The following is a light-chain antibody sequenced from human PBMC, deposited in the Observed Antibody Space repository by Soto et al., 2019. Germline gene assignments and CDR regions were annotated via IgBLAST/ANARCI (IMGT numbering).Light chain of an antibody. CDR3: CSYAGSSTLL. CDR2: AVS. J-gene: IGLJ3*02. V-gene: IGLV2-23*02. CDR1: SSDIGSYNL. Sequence: QSALTQPASVSGSPGQSITVSCTGTSSDIGSYNLVSWYQHHPGKAPKLMIYAVSKRPSGVSSRFSGSKSGNTASLTISGXQAEDEXDYFCCSYAGSSTLLFGGGTKVTVL.